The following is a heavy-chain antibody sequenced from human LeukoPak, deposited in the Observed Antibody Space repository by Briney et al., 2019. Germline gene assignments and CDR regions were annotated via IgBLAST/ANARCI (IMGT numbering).Heavy chain of an antibody. Sequence: GGSLRLSCTASGFTFSSYAMSWVRQAPGKGLEWVAVISYDGSNKYYADSVKGRFTISRDNSKNTLYLQMNSLRAEDTAVYYCAAIRDYYGDYDYWGQGTLVTVSS. CDR1: GFTFSSYA. V-gene: IGHV3-30*03. CDR3: AAIRDYYGDYDY. J-gene: IGHJ4*02. D-gene: IGHD4-17*01. CDR2: ISYDGSNK.